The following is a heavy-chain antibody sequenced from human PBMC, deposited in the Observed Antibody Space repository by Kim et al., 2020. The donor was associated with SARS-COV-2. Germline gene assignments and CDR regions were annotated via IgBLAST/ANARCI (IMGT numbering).Heavy chain of an antibody. CDR3: ARPYSGSYPYGGPFDY. CDR2: ISYDESNK. D-gene: IGHD1-26*01. J-gene: IGHJ4*02. Sequence: GGSLRLSCAASGFTFRNYAMHWVRQAPGKGLEWVAVISYDESNKYYADSVRGRFTISRDNSKNTLYLQMNSLRVEDTAVYYCARPYSGSYPYGGPFDYWGQGTLVTVSS. V-gene: IGHV3-30*04. CDR1: GFTFRNYA.